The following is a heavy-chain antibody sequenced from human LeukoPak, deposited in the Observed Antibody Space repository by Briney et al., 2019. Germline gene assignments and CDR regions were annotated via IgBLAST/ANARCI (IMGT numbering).Heavy chain of an antibody. D-gene: IGHD6-19*01. CDR3: ARTVSSGWDVGSFDY. V-gene: IGHV4-59*01. J-gene: IGHJ4*02. CDR1: GGSISSYY. CDR2: IYYSGST. Sequence: SETLSLTCTVSGGSISSYYWSWIRRPPGKGLEWIGYIYYSGSTNYNPSLKSRVTISVDTSKNQFSLKLSSVTAADTAVYYCARTVSSGWDVGSFDYWGQGTLVTVSS.